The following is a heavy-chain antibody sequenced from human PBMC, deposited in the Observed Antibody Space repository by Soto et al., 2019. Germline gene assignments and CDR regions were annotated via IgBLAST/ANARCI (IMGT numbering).Heavy chain of an antibody. CDR2: INPSGGST. Sequence: ASLKVSCKASGYTFTSYYMHWARQAPGQGLEWMGIINPSGGSTSYAQKFQGRVTMTRDTSTSTVYMELSSLRSEDTAVYYCARGLYTVTTCNYWRQGTLVTVSS. CDR3: ARGLYTVTTCNY. V-gene: IGHV1-46*01. CDR1: GYTFTSYY. D-gene: IGHD4-4*01. J-gene: IGHJ4*02.